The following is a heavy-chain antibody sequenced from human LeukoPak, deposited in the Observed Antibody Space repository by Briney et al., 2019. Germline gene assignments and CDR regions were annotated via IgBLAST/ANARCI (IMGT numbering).Heavy chain of an antibody. D-gene: IGHD3/OR15-3a*01. CDR3: ARVGLKDYYYYMDV. CDR2: IIPIFGTA. Sequence: SVTVSCKASGGTFSSYAISWVRQAPGQGLEWMGRIIPIFGTANYAQKFQGRVTITTDESTSTAYMELSSLRSEDTAVYYCARVGLKDYYYYMDVWGKGTTVTVSS. V-gene: IGHV1-69*05. CDR1: GGTFSSYA. J-gene: IGHJ6*03.